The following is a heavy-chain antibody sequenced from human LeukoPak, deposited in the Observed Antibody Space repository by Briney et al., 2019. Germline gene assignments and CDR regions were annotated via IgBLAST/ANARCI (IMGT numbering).Heavy chain of an antibody. J-gene: IGHJ4*02. CDR1: GYTFTSYD. D-gene: IGHD3-10*01. CDR2: IIPIFGTA. V-gene: IGHV1-69*13. CDR3: HSTDRGY. Sequence: GASVKVSCKASGYTFTSYDINWVRQATGQGLEWMGGIIPIFGTANYAQKFQGRVTITADESTSTAYMELSSLRSEDTAVYYCHSTDRGYWGQGTLVTVSS.